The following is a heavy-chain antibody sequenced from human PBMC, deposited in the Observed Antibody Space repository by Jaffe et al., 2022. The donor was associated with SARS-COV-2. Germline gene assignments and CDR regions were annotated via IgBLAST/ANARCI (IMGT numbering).Heavy chain of an antibody. CDR1: GFTFSSYD. Sequence: EVQLVESGGGLVQPGGSLRLSCAASGFTFSSYDMHWVRQATGKGLEWVSAIGTAGDTYYPGSVKGRFTISRENAKNSLYLQMNSLRAGDTAVYYCARAGRRTELDYWGQGTLVTVSS. CDR2: IGTAGDT. V-gene: IGHV3-13*01. CDR3: ARAGRRTELDY. J-gene: IGHJ4*02. D-gene: IGHD1-26*01.